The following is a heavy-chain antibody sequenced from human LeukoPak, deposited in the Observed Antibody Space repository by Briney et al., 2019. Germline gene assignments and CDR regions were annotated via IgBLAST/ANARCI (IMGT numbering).Heavy chain of an antibody. D-gene: IGHD5/OR15-5a*01. J-gene: IGHJ4*02. V-gene: IGHV4-39*01. CDR1: GGSISSSSFY. CDR3: VHSVSGVGVPDH. CDR2: VYYSGTT. Sequence: SETLSLTCTVSGGSISSSSFYWGWIRQPPGKGLEWIGSVYYSGTTYYSPSLKSRVTMSVGTSKHQFSLHLTSVTAADTAVYYCVHSVSGVGVPDHWGQGTLVTVSS.